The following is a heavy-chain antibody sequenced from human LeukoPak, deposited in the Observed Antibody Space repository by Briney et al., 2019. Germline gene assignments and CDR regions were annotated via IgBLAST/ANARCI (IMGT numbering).Heavy chain of an antibody. Sequence: SETLSLTCTVSGGSISSYYWSWIRQPPGKGLEWIGYIYYSGSTNYNPFLKSRVTISVDTSKNQFSLKLSSVTAADTAVYYCARLRGGMTGGRYYYYGMDVWGQGTTVTVSS. D-gene: IGHD1-14*01. CDR1: GGSISSYY. CDR3: ARLRGGMTGGRYYYYGMDV. CDR2: IYYSGST. V-gene: IGHV4-59*12. J-gene: IGHJ6*02.